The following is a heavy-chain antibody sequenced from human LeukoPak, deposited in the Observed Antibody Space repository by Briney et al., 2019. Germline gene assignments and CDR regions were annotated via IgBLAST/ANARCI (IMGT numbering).Heavy chain of an antibody. V-gene: IGHV4-39*01. D-gene: IGHD3-10*01. Sequence: PSETLSLTCTVSGGSINNSNYCWGWIRQPPGKGLEWIGSIHYSGTTYYNPSLKSRVTISVDTSKNQFSLKLNSVSAADTSIYYCARHEFYGAGSDYNWFDPWGQGTLVTVSS. CDR3: ARHEFYGAGSDYNWFDP. CDR1: GGSINNSNYC. CDR2: IHYSGTT. J-gene: IGHJ5*02.